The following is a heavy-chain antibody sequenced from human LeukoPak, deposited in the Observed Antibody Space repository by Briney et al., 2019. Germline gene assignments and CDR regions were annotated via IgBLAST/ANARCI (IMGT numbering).Heavy chain of an antibody. J-gene: IGHJ4*01. CDR2: FDPEDAEI. D-gene: IGHD2-15*01. V-gene: IGHV1-24*01. Sequence: ASVKVSCKVSGNTLTDLSIHWVRQAPGKGLDWMGGFDPEDAEIVYAEKFQDRVTMTEDPSTDTAYLELSSLRSEDTAVYFCAAXGQWSXVHYFNSWGXGTXVXVSS. CDR3: AAXGQWSXVHYFNS. CDR1: GNTLTDLS.